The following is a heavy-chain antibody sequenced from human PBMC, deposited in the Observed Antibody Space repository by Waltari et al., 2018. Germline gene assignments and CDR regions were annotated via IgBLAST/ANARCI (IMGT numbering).Heavy chain of an antibody. CDR1: GFTFSDYY. CDR3: VKDFGDGPEWEKRWVNWFDP. Sequence: QVQLVESGGGLVKPGGSLRLSCAASGFTFSDYYMSWIRQAPGKGCGGVSYISVIGSTLYYADSMKGRLTISRDKAKNSLYLQRNSLRAEDTAVYYCVKDFGDGPEWEKRWVNWFDPWGQGTLVTVSS. J-gene: IGHJ5*02. CDR2: ISVIGSTL. D-gene: IGHD1-26*01. V-gene: IGHV3-11*04.